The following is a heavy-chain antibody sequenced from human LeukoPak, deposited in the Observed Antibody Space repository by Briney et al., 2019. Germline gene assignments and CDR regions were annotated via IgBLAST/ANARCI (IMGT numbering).Heavy chain of an antibody. V-gene: IGHV1-8*01. CDR1: GYTFTSYD. J-gene: IGHJ5*02. Sequence: ASVKVSCKASGYTFTSYDINWVRQTTGQGLEWMGWMNPNSGNTGYAQKFQGRVTMTRNTSISTAYMELSSLRSEDTAVYYCARGQDIVVVPAAEHNWFDPWGQGTLVTVSS. D-gene: IGHD2-2*01. CDR3: ARGQDIVVVPAAEHNWFDP. CDR2: MNPNSGNT.